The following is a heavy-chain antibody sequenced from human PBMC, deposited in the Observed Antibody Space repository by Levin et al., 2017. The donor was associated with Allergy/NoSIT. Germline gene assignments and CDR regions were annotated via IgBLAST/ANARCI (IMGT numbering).Heavy chain of an antibody. CDR1: GYTFTGYY. CDR3: ARVGICGSGSYLLY. V-gene: IGHV1-2*02. J-gene: IGHJ4*02. CDR2: INPNSGVT. Sequence: ASVKVSCKASGYTFTGYYIHWVRQAPGQGLEWMGWINPNSGVTNYAQKFQGRVTMTRDTSISTAYTELNSLRSDDTAVYYCARVGICGSGSYLLYWGQGTLVTVSS. D-gene: IGHD3-10*01.